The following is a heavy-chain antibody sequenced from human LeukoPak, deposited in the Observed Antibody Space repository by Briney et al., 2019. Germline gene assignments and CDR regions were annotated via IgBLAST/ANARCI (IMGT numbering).Heavy chain of an antibody. CDR3: TRERSTVTFDY. CDR2: VYYNGLT. V-gene: IGHV4-59*11. D-gene: IGHD4-17*01. Sequence: SETPSLTCTVSGGSISPHYWTWIRQTPGKGLEWIGYVYYNGLTSYNASLRSRLILSVDTARNQVSLKLTSVTAADTAVYYCTRERSTVTFDYWGQGTLVTVSS. CDR1: GGSISPHY. J-gene: IGHJ4*02.